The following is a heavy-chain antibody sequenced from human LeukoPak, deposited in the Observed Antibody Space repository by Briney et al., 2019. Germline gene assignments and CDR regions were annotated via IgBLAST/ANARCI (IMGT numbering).Heavy chain of an antibody. CDR1: GFTFSSYA. J-gene: IGHJ4*02. D-gene: IGHD1-26*01. CDR2: ISPSGSTT. V-gene: IGHV3-23*01. Sequence: GGSLRLSCAASGFTFSSYAMSWARQAPGKGLEWVSAISPSGSTTYYTDSVKGRFTISRDNSKNTLYLQMNSLRAEDTAVYYCARDWGIVGASDFDYWGQGTLVTVSS. CDR3: ARDWGIVGASDFDY.